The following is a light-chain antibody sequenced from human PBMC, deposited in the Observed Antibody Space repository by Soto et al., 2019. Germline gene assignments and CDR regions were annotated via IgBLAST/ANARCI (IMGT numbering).Light chain of an antibody. CDR3: CSYTRSGTLI. CDR2: DVS. V-gene: IGLV2-14*01. Sequence: QSVLTQPASVSGSPGQSITISCVGTSSDIGDYNYVSWYQQHPGKVPKVIIYDVSNRPSGVSYRFSGTKSGNTASLTVSGLQAEDEADYCCSYTRSGTLIFGTGTKLTV. CDR1: SSDIGDYNY. J-gene: IGLJ1*01.